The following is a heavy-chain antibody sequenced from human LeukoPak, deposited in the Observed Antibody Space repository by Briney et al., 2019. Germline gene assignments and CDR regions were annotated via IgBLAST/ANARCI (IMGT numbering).Heavy chain of an antibody. CDR3: ARDSYPDDAFDI. CDR1: GGSISSGGYY. CDR2: IYYSGST. Sequence: SQTLSLTCTVSGGSISSGGYYWSWIRQHPGKGLEWIGYIYYSGSTYYNPSLKSRVTISVDTSKNQLSLKLGSVTAADTAVYYCARDSYPDDAFDIWGQGTMVTVSS. D-gene: IGHD1-26*01. V-gene: IGHV4-31*03. J-gene: IGHJ3*02.